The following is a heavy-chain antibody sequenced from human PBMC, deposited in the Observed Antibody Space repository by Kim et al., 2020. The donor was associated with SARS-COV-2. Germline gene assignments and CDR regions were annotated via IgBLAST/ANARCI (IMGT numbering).Heavy chain of an antibody. Sequence: GGSLRLSCAASGFTFSSYAMHWVRQAPGKGLEWVAVVSYDGSLKYYADSMKGRFTISRDTSKNTLYLQMNSLRPEDTAVYYCARPYNSGWYGDFDYLGQG. CDR1: GFTFSSYA. D-gene: IGHD6-19*01. CDR2: VSYDGSLK. CDR3: ARPYNSGWYGDFDY. J-gene: IGHJ4*02. V-gene: IGHV3-30*04.